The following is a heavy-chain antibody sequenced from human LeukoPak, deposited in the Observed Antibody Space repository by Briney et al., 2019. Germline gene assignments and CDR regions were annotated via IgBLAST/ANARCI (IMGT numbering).Heavy chain of an antibody. CDR2: IKQDGSEK. CDR3: ARDWEGYFDY. J-gene: IGHJ4*02. CDR1: GFTFSSYW. Sequence: GGSLRLSCAASGFTFSSYWVSWVRQAPGKGLEWVANIKQDGSEKYYVDSVKGRFTISRDNAKNSLYLQMNSLRAEDTAVYYCARDWEGYFDYWGQGTLVTVSS. V-gene: IGHV3-7*01. D-gene: IGHD1-26*01.